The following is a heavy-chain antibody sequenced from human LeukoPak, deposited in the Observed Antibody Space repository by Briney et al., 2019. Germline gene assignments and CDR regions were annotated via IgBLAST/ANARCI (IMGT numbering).Heavy chain of an antibody. CDR1: GYTFTSYD. Sequence: ASVTVSCKASGYTFTSYDINWVRQATGQGLEWMGWMNPNSGNTGYAQKFQGRVTMTRYTSISTAYMELSSLRSEDTAVYYCARGYYDFWSGYYTPPAVLWFDPWGQGTLVTVSS. D-gene: IGHD3-3*01. CDR2: MNPNSGNT. J-gene: IGHJ5*02. CDR3: ARGYYDFWSGYYTPPAVLWFDP. V-gene: IGHV1-8*01.